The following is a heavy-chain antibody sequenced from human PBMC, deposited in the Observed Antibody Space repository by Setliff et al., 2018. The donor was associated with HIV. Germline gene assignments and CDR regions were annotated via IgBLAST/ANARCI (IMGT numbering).Heavy chain of an antibody. D-gene: IGHD2-15*01. CDR2: IGYNGDT. V-gene: IGHV4-59*01. CDR3: ARWGASGGRPDWHAFDM. CDR1: GGPINSYY. Sequence: SETLSLTCTVSGGPINSYYWNWIRQSPGEGLEWIGYIGYNGDTSYNPSLNSRVTLSVDRSKNQFSLKLSSVSAADTAVYFCARWGASGGRPDWHAFDMWGQGTMVTVSS. J-gene: IGHJ3*02.